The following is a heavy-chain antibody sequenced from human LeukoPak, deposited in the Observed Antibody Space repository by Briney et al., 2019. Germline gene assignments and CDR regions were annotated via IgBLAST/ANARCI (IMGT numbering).Heavy chain of an antibody. CDR2: FDPEDGET. CDR1: GYTLTELS. D-gene: IGHD2-15*01. Sequence: GASVKVSCKVSGYTLTELSMHWVRQAPGKGLEWMGGFDPEDGETIYAQKFQGRVTMTEDTSTDTAHMELSSLRSEDTAVYYCANSPRYCSGGSCYNSFDYWGQGTLVTVSS. J-gene: IGHJ4*02. CDR3: ANSPRYCSGGSCYNSFDY. V-gene: IGHV1-24*01.